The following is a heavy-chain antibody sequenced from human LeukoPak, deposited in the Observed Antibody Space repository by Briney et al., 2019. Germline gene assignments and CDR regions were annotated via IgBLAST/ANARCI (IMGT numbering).Heavy chain of an antibody. Sequence: SETLSLTCTVSGGSISSYYWSWIRRPPGKGLEWIGYIYYSGSTNYNPSLKSRVTISVDTSKNQFSLKLSSVTAADTAVYYCATYSTSYSSGWYTSGYFDYWGQGTLVTVSS. V-gene: IGHV4-59*01. CDR2: IYYSGST. D-gene: IGHD6-19*01. CDR1: GGSISSYY. J-gene: IGHJ4*02. CDR3: ATYSTSYSSGWYTSGYFDY.